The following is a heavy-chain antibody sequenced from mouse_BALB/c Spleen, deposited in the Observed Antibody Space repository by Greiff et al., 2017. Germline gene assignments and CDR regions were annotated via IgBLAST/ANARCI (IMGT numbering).Heavy chain of an antibody. Sequence: VKLMESGAELVRPGVSVKISCKGSGYTFTDYAMHWVKQSHAKSLEWIGVISTYYGDASYNQKFKGKATMTVDKSSSTAYMELARLTSEDSAIYYCARSMITTNYYAMDYWGQGTSVTVSS. D-gene: IGHD2-4*01. V-gene: IGHV1S137*01. J-gene: IGHJ4*01. CDR3: ARSMITTNYYAMDY. CDR1: GYTFTDYA. CDR2: ISTYYGDA.